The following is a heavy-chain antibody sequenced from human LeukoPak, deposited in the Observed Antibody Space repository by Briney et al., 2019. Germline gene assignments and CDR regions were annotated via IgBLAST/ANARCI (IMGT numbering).Heavy chain of an antibody. D-gene: IGHD3-10*01. CDR1: GGTFSSYA. J-gene: IGHJ6*03. CDR2: IIPIFGTA. V-gene: IGHV1-69*13. CDR3: ARGNGVGQYYYYYYYMDV. Sequence: ASVKVSCKASGGTFSSYAISWVRQAPGQGLEWMGGIIPIFGTANYAQKFQGRVTITADESTSTAYMELSSLRSEDTAVYYCARGNGVGQYYYYYYYMDVWGKGTTVTVSS.